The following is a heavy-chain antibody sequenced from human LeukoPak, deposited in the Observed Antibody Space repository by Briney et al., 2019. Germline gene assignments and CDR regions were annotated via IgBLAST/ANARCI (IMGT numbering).Heavy chain of an antibody. CDR3: AGLTGSDY. CDR2: ISYDGSNK. Sequence: GGSLRLSCAAPGFTFSSFAIHWVRQAPGKGLEWVAVISYDGSNKYYADSVKGRFTISRDNSKNTLYLQMNSLRAEDTAVYYCAGLTGSDYWGQGTQVTVSS. D-gene: IGHD7-27*01. V-gene: IGHV3-30-3*01. CDR1: GFTFSSFA. J-gene: IGHJ4*02.